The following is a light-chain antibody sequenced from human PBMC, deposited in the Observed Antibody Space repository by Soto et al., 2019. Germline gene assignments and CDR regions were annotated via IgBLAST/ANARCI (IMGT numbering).Light chain of an antibody. J-gene: IGKJ2*01. CDR2: GAS. CDR3: QQYNDWPGT. CDR1: QSVRSN. Sequence: EIVMTQSPGILSVSPGERATLSCRASQSVRSNLAWYQQKPGQAPRLLIYGASTRATGIPARFSGSGSGTELTLTISSLQSEDFAVYYCQQYNDWPGTFGQGTTLEVK. V-gene: IGKV3-15*01.